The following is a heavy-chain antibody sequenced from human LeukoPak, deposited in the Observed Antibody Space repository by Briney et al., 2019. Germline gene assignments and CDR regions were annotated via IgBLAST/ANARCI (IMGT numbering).Heavy chain of an antibody. J-gene: IGHJ3*02. V-gene: IGHV4-34*01. CDR3: ASLLDYYDSSGSTVDI. CDR1: GGSFSGYY. Sequence: SETLSLTCAVYGGSFSGYYWSWIHQPPGKGLEWIGEINHSGSTNYNPSLKSRVTVSVDTSKNQFSLKLSSVTAADTAVYYCASLLDYYDSSGSTVDIWGQGTMVTVSS. D-gene: IGHD3-22*01. CDR2: INHSGST.